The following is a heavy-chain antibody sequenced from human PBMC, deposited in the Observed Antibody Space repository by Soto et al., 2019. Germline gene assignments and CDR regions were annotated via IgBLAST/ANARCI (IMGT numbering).Heavy chain of an antibody. CDR1: GFTFSSYG. CDR2: IWYDGSNK. V-gene: IGHV3-33*01. J-gene: IGHJ4*02. D-gene: IGHD3-22*01. Sequence: PGGSLRLSCAASGFTFSSYGMHWVRQAPGKGLEWVAVIWYDGSNKYYADSVKGRFTISRDNSKNTLYLQMNSLRAEDTAVYYCARVNGGYYLADYWGQGTLVTVS. CDR3: ARVNGGYYLADY.